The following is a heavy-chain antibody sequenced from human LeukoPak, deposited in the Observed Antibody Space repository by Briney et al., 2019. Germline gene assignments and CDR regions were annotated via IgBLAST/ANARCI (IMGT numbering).Heavy chain of an antibody. CDR1: GGSISSYY. D-gene: IGHD1-14*01. CDR2: IYYSGST. V-gene: IGHV4-59*01. Sequence: PSETLCLTCTVSGGSISSYYWSWIRQPPGKGLEWIGYIYYSGSTNYNPSLKSRVTISVDTSKNQFSLKLSSVTAADTAVYYCARDPGPYDRYDYWGQGTLVTVSS. J-gene: IGHJ4*02. CDR3: ARDPGPYDRYDY.